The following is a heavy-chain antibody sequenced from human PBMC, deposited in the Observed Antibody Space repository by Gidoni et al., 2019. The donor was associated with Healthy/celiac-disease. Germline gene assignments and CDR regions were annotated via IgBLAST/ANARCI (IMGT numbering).Heavy chain of an antibody. CDR1: GGSISSSSYY. CDR2: IYYSGST. Sequence: QLQLQESGPGLVKPSETLSLTCTVSGGSISSSSYYWGWIRQPPGKGLEWIGSIYYSGSTYYNPSLKSRVTISVDTSKNQFSLKLSSVTAADTAVYYCARQLELQFHDYWGQGTLVTVSS. J-gene: IGHJ4*02. D-gene: IGHD1-7*01. V-gene: IGHV4-39*01. CDR3: ARQLELQFHDY.